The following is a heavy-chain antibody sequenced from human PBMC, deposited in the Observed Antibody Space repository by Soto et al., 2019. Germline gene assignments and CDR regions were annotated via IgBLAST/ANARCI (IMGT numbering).Heavy chain of an antibody. CDR1: GDSVASNSAG. D-gene: IGHD3-10*01. V-gene: IGHV6-1*01. J-gene: IGHJ6*02. CDR2: TYYKSKWNN. Sequence: SQTLSLPCVISGDSVASNSAGGNWVRQSPSRGLEWLGRTYYKSKWNNDYALSVKSRITINPDTSKNQFSLHLYSVTPEDTAVNYCTGITWFRGMDVWGQGTPVTVSS. CDR3: TGITWFRGMDV.